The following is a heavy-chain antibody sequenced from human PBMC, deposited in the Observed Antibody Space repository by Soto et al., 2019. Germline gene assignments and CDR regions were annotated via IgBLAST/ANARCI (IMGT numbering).Heavy chain of an antibody. CDR2: IFSRGTP. CDR1: GVSITDYH. J-gene: IGHJ5*02. D-gene: IGHD4-17*01. Sequence: NPSETLSLTCTVSGVSITDYHWSWIRQSPGRGLEWIGYIFSRGTPNYNPSLKSRVTISVDTSRNQFSLKLNSLTAADTAMYFCAKRFGDYVGWFDPWGQGALVTVSS. V-gene: IGHV4-59*01. CDR3: AKRFGDYVGWFDP.